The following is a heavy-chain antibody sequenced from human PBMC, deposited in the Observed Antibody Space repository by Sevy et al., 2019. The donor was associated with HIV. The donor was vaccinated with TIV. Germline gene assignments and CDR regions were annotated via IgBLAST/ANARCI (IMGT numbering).Heavy chain of an antibody. V-gene: IGHV3-21*01. CDR1: GFTFDRYF. J-gene: IGHJ4*02. D-gene: IGHD3-22*01. CDR3: ASPLDYYDSPSAY. CDR2: ISSSSSYI. Sequence: GGSLRLSCAASGFTFDRYFMHRVRQAPGKGLEWVSSISSSSSYIYYADSVKGRFTISRDNAKNSLYLQMNSLRAEDTAVYYCASPLDYYDSPSAYWGQGTLVTVSS.